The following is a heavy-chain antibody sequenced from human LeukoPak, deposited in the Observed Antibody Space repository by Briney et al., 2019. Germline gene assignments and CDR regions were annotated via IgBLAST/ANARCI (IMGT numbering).Heavy chain of an antibody. CDR1: GGSISSYY. CDR2: IYYSGIT. J-gene: IGHJ2*01. Sequence: ASEPLSLTCTVSGGSISSYYWSWIRQPPGKGLEWIGYIYYSGITNYNPSLKSRVTISVDTSKNQFSLKLSSVTAADTAVYYCARAPQRSAYFDLWGRGTLVTVSS. D-gene: IGHD1-1*01. CDR3: ARAPQRSAYFDL. V-gene: IGHV4-59*01.